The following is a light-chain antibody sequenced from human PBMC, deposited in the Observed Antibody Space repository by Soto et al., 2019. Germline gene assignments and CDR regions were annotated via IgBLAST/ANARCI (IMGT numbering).Light chain of an antibody. CDR1: QSVSSY. CDR3: QQRSNWPTYT. V-gene: IGKV3-11*01. J-gene: IGKJ2*01. CDR2: DAS. Sequence: ESVLTHSPATLSLSPGERATLSCMASQSVSSYLAWYQQKPGQAPRLLIYDASNRATGIPARFSGSGSGTDFTITISSLEPEDFAVYYCQQRSNWPTYTFGQGTKVDIK.